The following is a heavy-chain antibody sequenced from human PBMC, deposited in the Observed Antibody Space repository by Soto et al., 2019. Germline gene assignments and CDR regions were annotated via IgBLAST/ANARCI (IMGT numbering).Heavy chain of an antibody. CDR1: GFTFSSYS. J-gene: IGHJ4*02. V-gene: IGHV3-21*01. D-gene: IGHD3-9*01. Sequence: GGSLRLSCAASGFTFSSYSMNWVRQAPGKWLEWVSSISSSSSYIYYADSVKGRFTISRDNAKNSLYLQMNSLRAEDTAVYYCARPLRYFDWPVNFDYWGQGXLVTVYS. CDR2: ISSSSSYI. CDR3: ARPLRYFDWPVNFDY.